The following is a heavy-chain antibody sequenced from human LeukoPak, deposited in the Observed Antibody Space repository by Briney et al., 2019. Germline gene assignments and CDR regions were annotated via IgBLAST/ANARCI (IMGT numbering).Heavy chain of an antibody. V-gene: IGHV4-59*01. Sequence: SETLSLTCTVSGGSISNYYWSWLRQPPGKGLEWIGYSHSNGSPNYNPSLKSRVTISLDTSKNHFSLKLSSVTAADTAVYYCARGLYSGSYYDYWGQGTLVTVSS. CDR3: ARGLYSGSYYDY. D-gene: IGHD1-26*01. CDR2: SHSNGSP. CDR1: GGSISNYY. J-gene: IGHJ4*02.